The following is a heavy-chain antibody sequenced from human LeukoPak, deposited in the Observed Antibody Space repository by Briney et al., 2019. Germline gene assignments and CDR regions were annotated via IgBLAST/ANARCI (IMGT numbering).Heavy chain of an antibody. Sequence: PGGSLRLSCAASGFTFSSYWMNWARQAPGKGLEWVASINHNGNVNYYVDSVKGRFTISRDNAKNSLYLQMSNLRAEDPAVYFCARGGGLDGWGQGATVTVSS. V-gene: IGHV3-7*03. J-gene: IGHJ6*02. D-gene: IGHD1-26*01. CDR3: ARGGGLDG. CDR1: GFTFSSYW. CDR2: INHNGNVN.